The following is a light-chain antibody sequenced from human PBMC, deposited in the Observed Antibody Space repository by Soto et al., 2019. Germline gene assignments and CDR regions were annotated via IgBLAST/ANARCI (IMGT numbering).Light chain of an antibody. V-gene: IGKV3-20*01. CDR2: GAS. J-gene: IGKJ1*01. Sequence: EIVLTQSPGTLSLSPGERATLSCMASQSVTSNNLAWYQQKPGQAPRLLIYGASSRATGIPDRFSGSGSGTDFTLTINRLEPEDFAVYYCHPYNNWPSWTFGQGTKVDIK. CDR1: QSVTSNN. CDR3: HPYNNWPSWT.